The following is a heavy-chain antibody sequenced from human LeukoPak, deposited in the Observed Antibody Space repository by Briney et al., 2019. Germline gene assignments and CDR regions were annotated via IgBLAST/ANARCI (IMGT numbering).Heavy chain of an antibody. CDR2: IYYSGST. V-gene: IGHV4-31*03. CDR1: GGSISSGGYY. J-gene: IGHJ4*02. D-gene: IGHD1-1*01. CDR3: ATGHDHIFDY. Sequence: SQTLSPTCTVSGGSISSGGYYWSWIRQHPGKGLEWIGYIYYSGSTYYNPSLKSRVTISVDTSKSQFSLKLSSVTAADTAVYYCATGHDHIFDYWGQGTLVTVSS.